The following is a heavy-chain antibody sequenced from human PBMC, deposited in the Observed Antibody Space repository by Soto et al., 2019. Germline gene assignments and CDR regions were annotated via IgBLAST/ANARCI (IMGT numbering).Heavy chain of an antibody. V-gene: IGHV4-34*01. D-gene: IGHD3-3*01. Sequence: QVQLQQWGAGLLEPSETLSLTCAVYGGSFSGYYWGWFRQPPGKGLEWIGEVKHSGNINYNPSLKTRLIVSVDTSKNQFSLKLSSMTAADTAMYYCARGCHFDFSSGYADSFDVWGQGTMVTVSS. CDR3: ARGCHFDFSSGYADSFDV. CDR2: VKHSGNI. J-gene: IGHJ3*01. CDR1: GGSFSGYY.